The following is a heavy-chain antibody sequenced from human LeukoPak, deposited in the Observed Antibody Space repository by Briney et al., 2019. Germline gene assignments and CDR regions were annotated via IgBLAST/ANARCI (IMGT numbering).Heavy chain of an antibody. V-gene: IGHV3-7*01. J-gene: IGHJ4*02. D-gene: IGHD6-19*01. CDR2: IKQDGSEK. CDR1: GFTFSSYW. Sequence: GGSLRLSRAASGFTFSSYWMSWVRQAPGKGLEWVANIKQDGSEKYYVDSVKGRFTISRDNAKNSLYLQMNSRRAEDTAVYYCARDWAVAGTSLGIDYWGQGTLVTVSS. CDR3: ARDWAVAGTSLGIDY.